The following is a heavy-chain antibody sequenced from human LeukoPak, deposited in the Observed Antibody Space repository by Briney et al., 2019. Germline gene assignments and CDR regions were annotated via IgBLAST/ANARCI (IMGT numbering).Heavy chain of an antibody. CDR1: GFIFSDYY. V-gene: IGHV3-11*04. Sequence: GGSLRLSCAASGFIFSDYYMSWIRQAPGKGLEWVSSISSSGSTRYYADSVKGRFTISRDNAKNSLYLQMNSLRAEDTAVYYCARVKYSGSYPHDYWGQGTLVTVSS. J-gene: IGHJ4*02. D-gene: IGHD1-26*01. CDR3: ARVKYSGSYPHDY. CDR2: ISSSGSTR.